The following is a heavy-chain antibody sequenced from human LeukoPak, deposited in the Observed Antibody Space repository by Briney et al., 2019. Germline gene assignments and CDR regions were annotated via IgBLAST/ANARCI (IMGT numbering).Heavy chain of an antibody. CDR3: ARDLSSWYAGWFDP. CDR2: INHSGST. Sequence: PSETLSLTCAVYGGAFSGYYWSWIRQPPGKGLEWIGEINHSGSTNYNPSLKSRVTISVDTSKNQFSLKLSSVTAADTAVYYCARDLSSWYAGWFDPWGQGTLVTVSS. V-gene: IGHV4-34*01. D-gene: IGHD6-13*01. J-gene: IGHJ5*02. CDR1: GGAFSGYY.